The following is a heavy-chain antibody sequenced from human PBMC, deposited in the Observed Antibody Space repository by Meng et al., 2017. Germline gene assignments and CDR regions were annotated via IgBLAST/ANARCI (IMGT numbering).Heavy chain of an antibody. CDR3: AKGGYSGYDSIFGDY. J-gene: IGHJ4*02. V-gene: IGHV3-9*01. D-gene: IGHD5-12*01. Sequence: SLKISCAASGFTFDDYAMHWVRQAPGKGLEWVSGSSWNSGSIGYADSVKGRFTISRDNAKNSLYLQMNSLRAEDTALYYCAKGGYSGYDSIFGDYWGQGTLVTVSS. CDR2: SSWNSGSI. CDR1: GFTFDDYA.